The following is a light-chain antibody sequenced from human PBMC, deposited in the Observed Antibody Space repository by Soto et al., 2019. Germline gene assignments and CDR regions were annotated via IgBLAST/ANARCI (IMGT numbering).Light chain of an antibody. CDR1: QSISSW. J-gene: IGKJ2*01. V-gene: IGKV1-5*03. CDR2: KAS. CDR3: QQYVSYPYT. Sequence: DIQMTQSPSTLSASIGDRVTITCRASQSISSWLAWYHQKPGKAPKLLIYKASSLETGVPSRFSGSGSETEFTLTISSLQPDDFATYFCQQYVSYPYTFGQGTKLEIE.